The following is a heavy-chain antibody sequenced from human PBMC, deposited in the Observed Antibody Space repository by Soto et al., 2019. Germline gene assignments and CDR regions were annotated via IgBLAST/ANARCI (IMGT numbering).Heavy chain of an antibody. D-gene: IGHD1-26*01. V-gene: IGHV3-23*01. CDR2: ISASGGAT. CDR1: GFTFSSYA. CDR3: AKDVEGGSQYRWALDY. Sequence: LRLSCVASGFTFSSYAMSWVRQAPGKGLEWVAAISASGGATLHADSVKGRFTISRDNPKNTLHLQMNSLRAEDTAVYYCAKDVEGGSQYRWALDYWGQGTQVTVSS. J-gene: IGHJ4*02.